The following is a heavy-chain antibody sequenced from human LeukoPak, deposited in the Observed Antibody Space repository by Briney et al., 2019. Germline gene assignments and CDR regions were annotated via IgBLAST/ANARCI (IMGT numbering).Heavy chain of an antibody. CDR2: ISAYNGNT. Sequence: ASVKVSCKASGYTFTSYGISWVRQAPGQGLEWMGWISAYNGNTNYAQKLQGRVTMTTDTSTSTAYMELRSLRSDDTAVYYCARDPGSGSGTYYDILTAVTPSFDHWGQGTLVTVSS. D-gene: IGHD3-9*01. CDR1: GYTFTSYG. J-gene: IGHJ4*02. V-gene: IGHV1-18*01. CDR3: ARDPGSGSGTYYDILTAVTPSFDH.